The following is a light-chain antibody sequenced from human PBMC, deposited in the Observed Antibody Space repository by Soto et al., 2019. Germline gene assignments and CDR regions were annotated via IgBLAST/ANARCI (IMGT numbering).Light chain of an antibody. CDR3: SSSTSSSTPYV. Sequence: QSALTQPASVSGSPGQSITISCTGTSSDVGGYNYVSWYQQHPVKAPKLMIYDVTNRPSGVSDRFSGSKSDNTASLTISGLQAEDEADYCSSSTSSSTPYVFGTGTKLTVL. CDR1: SSDVGGYNY. CDR2: DVT. V-gene: IGLV2-14*01. J-gene: IGLJ1*01.